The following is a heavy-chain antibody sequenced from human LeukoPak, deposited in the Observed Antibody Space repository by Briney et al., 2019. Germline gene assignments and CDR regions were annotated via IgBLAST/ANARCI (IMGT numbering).Heavy chain of an antibody. CDR2: ISNNGGYT. V-gene: IGHV3-23*01. Sequence: GGSLRLSCAASGFTFSSSTMSWVRQAPGKGLEWVSAISNNGGYTYYADSVQGRFTISRDNSKSTLCLQMNSLRAEDTAVYYCAKQLGYCSDGSCYFPYWGQGTLVTVSS. CDR3: AKQLGYCSDGSCYFPY. J-gene: IGHJ4*02. CDR1: GFTFSSST. D-gene: IGHD2-15*01.